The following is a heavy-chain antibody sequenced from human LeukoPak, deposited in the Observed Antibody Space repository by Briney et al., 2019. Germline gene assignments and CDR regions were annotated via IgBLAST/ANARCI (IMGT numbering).Heavy chain of an antibody. CDR3: AREVHAYCTNGVCYPPRGFFQH. J-gene: IGHJ1*01. V-gene: IGHV1-18*01. CDR2: ISPYNGDT. CDR1: GYTFTNYA. D-gene: IGHD2-8*01. Sequence: ASVKVSCKASGYTFTNYAISWVRQAPGQGLEWMGWISPYNGDTNYAQKFQGRVTMTRDTSTSTVYMELSSLRSEDTAVYYCAREVHAYCTNGVCYPPRGFFQHWGQGTLVTVSS.